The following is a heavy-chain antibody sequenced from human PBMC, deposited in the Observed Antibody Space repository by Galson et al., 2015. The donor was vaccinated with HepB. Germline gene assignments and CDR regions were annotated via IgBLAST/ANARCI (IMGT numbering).Heavy chain of an antibody. CDR1: GFSFSTYA. D-gene: IGHD6-19*01. CDR2: ISAGGSNT. J-gene: IGHJ3*02. CDR3: AKRYSSGWRHDAFDI. V-gene: IGHV3-23*01. Sequence: SLRLSCAPSGFSFSTYAMSWVRQALGKGLEWVSAISAGGSNTYYADSVKGRFTISRDNSKNTLYLQMNSLTAEDTAVYYCAKRYSSGWRHDAFDIWGQGTMVTVSA.